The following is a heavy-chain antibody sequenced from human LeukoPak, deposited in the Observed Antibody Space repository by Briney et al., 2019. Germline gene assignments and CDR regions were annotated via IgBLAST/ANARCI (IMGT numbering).Heavy chain of an antibody. CDR1: GDTVSSKRSA. D-gene: IGHD1-14*01. J-gene: IGHJ4*02. Sequence: SQTLSLTCAISGDTVSSKRSAWNWIRQSPSRGLEWLGRTYYRSKWYNDYAVSVKSRITINPDTSKNQFSLQLKSVSPEDTAVYYCARVNSWTEEPDTGFDYWGQGILVTVSS. CDR2: TYYRSKWYN. CDR3: ARVNSWTEEPDTGFDY. V-gene: IGHV6-1*01.